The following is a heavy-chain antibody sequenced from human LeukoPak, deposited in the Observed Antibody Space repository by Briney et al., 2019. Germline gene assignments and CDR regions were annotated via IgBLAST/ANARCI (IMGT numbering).Heavy chain of an antibody. Sequence: GGSLRLSCAASGFTFSSYAMSWVRQAPGKGLEWVSAISGSGGSTYYADSVKGRFTISRDDSKNTLYLQMNSLRAEDTAVYYCAKGEGYCSGGSCARGVYWGQGTLVTVSS. CDR2: ISGSGGST. J-gene: IGHJ4*02. D-gene: IGHD2-15*01. CDR1: GFTFSSYA. V-gene: IGHV3-23*01. CDR3: AKGEGYCSGGSCARGVY.